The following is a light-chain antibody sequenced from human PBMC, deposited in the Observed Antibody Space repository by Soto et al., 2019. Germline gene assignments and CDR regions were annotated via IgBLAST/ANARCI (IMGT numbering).Light chain of an antibody. Sequence: DIQLTQSPSTLSASVGDRVTITCRASQTISNWLAWYQQRPGKAPHLLIHRASTLETGVPSRISGSGSGTDFTLTISNLQPDDFATYYCQQYKSYSPYTFGQGTKVDI. CDR3: QQYKSYSPYT. CDR2: RAS. J-gene: IGKJ2*01. V-gene: IGKV1-5*03. CDR1: QTISNW.